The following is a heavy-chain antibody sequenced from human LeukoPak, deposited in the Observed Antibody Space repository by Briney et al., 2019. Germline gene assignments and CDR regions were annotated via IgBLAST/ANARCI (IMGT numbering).Heavy chain of an antibody. J-gene: IGHJ4*02. CDR3: ARGGETYSSSSHFDY. CDR1: GYRFTSYW. V-gene: IGHV5-51*01. D-gene: IGHD6-6*01. Sequence: GESLQISCRGSGYRFTSYWIGWVRQLPGKGLEWMGIIYPGDSNIRYSPSFQGQVSMSADKSISTPYLQWSSLKASDTAMYYCARGGETYSSSSHFDYWGQGTLVTVSS. CDR2: IYPGDSNI.